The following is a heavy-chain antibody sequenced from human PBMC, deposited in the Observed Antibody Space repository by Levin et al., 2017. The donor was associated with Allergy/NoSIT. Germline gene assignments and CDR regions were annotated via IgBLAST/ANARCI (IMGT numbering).Heavy chain of an antibody. CDR3: ARLRITMVRYFDY. D-gene: IGHD3-10*01. V-gene: IGHV1-18*01. CDR1: GYTFTSYG. J-gene: IGHJ4*02. CDR2: ISAYNGNT. Sequence: SGESLKISCKASGYTFTSYGISWVRQAPGQGLEWMGWISAYNGNTNYAQKLQGRVTMTTDTSTSTAYMELRSLRSDDTAVYYCARLRITMVRYFDYWGQGTLVTVSS.